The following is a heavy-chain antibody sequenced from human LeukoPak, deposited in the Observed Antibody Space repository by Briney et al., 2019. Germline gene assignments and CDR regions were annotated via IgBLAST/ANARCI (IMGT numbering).Heavy chain of an antibody. Sequence: SVKVSCKASGGTFSSYAISWVRQAPGQGLEWMGRIIPILGIANYAQKFQGRVTTTADKSTSTAYMELSSLRSEDTAVYYCARTHGDYVGWFDPWGQGTLVTVSS. CDR3: ARTHGDYVGWFDP. J-gene: IGHJ5*02. CDR2: IIPILGIA. V-gene: IGHV1-69*04. CDR1: GGTFSSYA. D-gene: IGHD4-17*01.